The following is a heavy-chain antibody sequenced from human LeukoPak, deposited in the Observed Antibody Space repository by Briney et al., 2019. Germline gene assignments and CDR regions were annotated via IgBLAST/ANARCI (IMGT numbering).Heavy chain of an antibody. V-gene: IGHV4-38-2*02. D-gene: IGHD6-19*01. CDR2: IYHSGST. J-gene: IGHJ4*02. CDR3: ARARYSSGWYKDY. Sequence: PSETLSLTCTVSGGSISSYYWGWIRQPPGKGLEWIGSIYHSGSTYYNPSLKSRVTISVDTSKNQFSLKLSSVTAADTAVYYCARARYSSGWYKDYWGQGTLVTVSS. CDR1: GGSISSYY.